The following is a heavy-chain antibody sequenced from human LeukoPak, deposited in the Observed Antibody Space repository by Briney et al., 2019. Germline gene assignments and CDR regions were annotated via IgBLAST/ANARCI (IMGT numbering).Heavy chain of an antibody. V-gene: IGHV4-59*08. CDR3: TTFQFGRNWFDP. D-gene: IGHD3/OR15-3a*01. Sequence: PSETLSLTCSVSGDSNRSYYWNWIRQPPGKGLEWIAYINYSGTTNYNPSLKSRVSISVDASKNQFSLTLTSVTAADTAVYYCTTFQFGRNWFDPWGQGTLVTVSS. J-gene: IGHJ5*02. CDR2: INYSGTT. CDR1: GDSNRSYY.